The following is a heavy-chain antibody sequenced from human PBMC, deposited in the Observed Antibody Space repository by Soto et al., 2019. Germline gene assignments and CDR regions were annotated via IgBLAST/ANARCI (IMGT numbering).Heavy chain of an antibody. CDR2: IIPIFGTA. J-gene: IGHJ6*02. Sequence: SVKVSCKASGGTFSSYAISWVRQAPGQGLEWMGGIIPIFGTANYAQKFQGRVTITADESTSTAYMELSSLRSEDTAVYYCARVPDVPYTHYYYYGMDVWGQGTTVTVSS. V-gene: IGHV1-69*13. D-gene: IGHD1-1*01. CDR1: GGTFSSYA. CDR3: ARVPDVPYTHYYYYGMDV.